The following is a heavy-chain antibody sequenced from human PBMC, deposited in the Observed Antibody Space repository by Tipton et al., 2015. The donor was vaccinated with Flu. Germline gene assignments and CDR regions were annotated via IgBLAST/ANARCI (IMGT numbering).Heavy chain of an antibody. CDR2: IDNEGTHT. CDR3: AKVIPEKVAGLDY. CDR1: GFTFNNYH. J-gene: IGHJ4*02. D-gene: IGHD6-19*01. V-gene: IGHV3-23*05. Sequence: SLRLSCAASGFTFNNYHMKWVRQAPGKGLEWVSSIDNEGTHTFYADSSKGRFTLARDFYKNTLYLQMNSLRVEDTAIYYCAKVIPEKVAGLDYWGQGTLVTVSS.